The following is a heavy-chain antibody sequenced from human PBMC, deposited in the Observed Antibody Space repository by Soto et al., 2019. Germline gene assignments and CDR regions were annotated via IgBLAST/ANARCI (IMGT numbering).Heavy chain of an antibody. Sequence: PSETLSLTCTVSGYSISSSTYYWAWTRQPPGKGLEWIGSINYSGRTYYSPSVKSRITISVDTSKNQYSLKLHSVTATDTAVYYCAAHFPSNGWYFDLWGRGTLVTVSS. V-gene: IGHV4-39*01. J-gene: IGHJ2*01. D-gene: IGHD6-6*01. CDR1: GYSISSSTYY. CDR2: INYSGRT. CDR3: AAHFPSNGWYFDL.